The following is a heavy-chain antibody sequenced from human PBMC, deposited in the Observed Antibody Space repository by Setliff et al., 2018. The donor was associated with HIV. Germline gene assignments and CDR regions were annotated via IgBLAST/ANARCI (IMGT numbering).Heavy chain of an antibody. D-gene: IGHD2-21*02. V-gene: IGHV4-61*02. CDR3: ARSVVVVTVEWFDP. J-gene: IGHJ5*02. Sequence: PSETLSLTCTVSGGSISSGRNYWSWIRQTAGKGLEWIGRIYTSGSTNYNPSLKSRATISVDTSKNQVSLKLSSVTAADTAVYYCARSVVVVTVEWFDPWGQGTLVTVPQ. CDR1: GGSISSGRNY. CDR2: IYTSGST.